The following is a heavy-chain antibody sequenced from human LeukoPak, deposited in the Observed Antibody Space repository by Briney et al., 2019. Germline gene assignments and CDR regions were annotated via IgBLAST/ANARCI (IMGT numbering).Heavy chain of an antibody. CDR3: ARVGPLNYIDWFDP. CDR1: GGSFSSHS. Sequence: SETLSLTCTVSGGSFSSHSWSWIRQPPGKGLEWIGHHYYSGSTNYNPSLKSRVTILVDTPKNHFSLKLSSVTAADTAVYYCARVGPLNYIDWFDPWGQGTLVTVSS. D-gene: IGHD3-10*01. V-gene: IGHV4-59*11. CDR2: HYYSGST. J-gene: IGHJ5*02.